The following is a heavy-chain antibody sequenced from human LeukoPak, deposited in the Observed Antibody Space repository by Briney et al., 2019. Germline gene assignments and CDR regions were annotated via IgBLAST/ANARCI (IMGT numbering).Heavy chain of an antibody. J-gene: IGHJ4*02. V-gene: IGHV3-48*03. CDR1: GFTFSSYE. CDR2: ISTSGSTI. Sequence: GGSLRLSCAASGFTFSSYEMNWVRQAPGKGLDWVSYISTSGSTIYYADSVKGRFTISRDNAKNSLYLQMNSLRVEDTAVYYCARDLSGVTGYTYGRGIDYWGQGTLVTVSS. CDR3: ARDLSGVTGYTYGRGIDY. D-gene: IGHD5-18*01.